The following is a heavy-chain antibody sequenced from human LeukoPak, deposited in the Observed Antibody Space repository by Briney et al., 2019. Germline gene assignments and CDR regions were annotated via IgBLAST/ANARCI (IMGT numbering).Heavy chain of an antibody. Sequence: SETLSLTCTVSGGSISSGDYYWSWIRQPPGKGLEWIGYIYYSGSTYYNPSLKSRVTISVDTSKNQFSLKLSSVIAADTAVYYCARAYGDYDRYFDYWGQGTLVTVSS. CDR3: ARAYGDYDRYFDY. CDR2: IYYSGST. D-gene: IGHD4-17*01. V-gene: IGHV4-30-4*01. J-gene: IGHJ4*02. CDR1: GGSISSGDYY.